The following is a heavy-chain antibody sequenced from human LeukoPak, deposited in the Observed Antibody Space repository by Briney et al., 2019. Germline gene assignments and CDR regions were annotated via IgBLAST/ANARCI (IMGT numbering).Heavy chain of an antibody. V-gene: IGHV3-15*07. J-gene: IGHJ4*02. CDR1: GFTFSNAW. Sequence: GGSLRLSCAASGFTFSNAWMNWVRQAPGKGLEWVGRIKSKTDGGTTDYAAPVKGRFTISRDDSKNTLYLQMNSLKTEDTAVYYCAKREQWLRAGDYWGQGTLVTVSS. CDR2: IKSKTDGGTT. D-gene: IGHD6-19*01. CDR3: AKREQWLRAGDY.